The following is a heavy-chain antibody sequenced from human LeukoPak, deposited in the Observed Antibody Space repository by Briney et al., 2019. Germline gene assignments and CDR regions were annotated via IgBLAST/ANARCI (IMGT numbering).Heavy chain of an antibody. D-gene: IGHD1-26*01. Sequence: SETLSLTCTVSGGSISSGDYYWSWIRQPPGKGLEWIGYIYYSGSTYYNPSLKSRVTISVDTSKNQFSLKLSSVTAADTAVYYCARAPSRGWELPRVGNYFDYWGQGTLVTVSS. J-gene: IGHJ4*02. V-gene: IGHV4-30-4*08. CDR2: IYYSGST. CDR3: ARAPSRGWELPRVGNYFDY. CDR1: GGSISSGDYY.